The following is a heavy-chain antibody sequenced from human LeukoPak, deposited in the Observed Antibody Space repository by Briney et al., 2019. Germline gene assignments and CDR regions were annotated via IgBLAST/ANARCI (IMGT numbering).Heavy chain of an antibody. CDR2: INHRGST. V-gene: IGHV4-34*01. CDR1: GGSFSGYY. CDR3: ARAGDSSGYSDY. Sequence: SETLSLTCAVYGGSFSGYYWSWIRQPPGKGLEWIGEINHRGSTNYNPPLKSRVTISVDTSKNQFSLKLSSVTAADTAVYYCARAGDSSGYSDYWGQGALGTVS. J-gene: IGHJ4*02. D-gene: IGHD3-22*01.